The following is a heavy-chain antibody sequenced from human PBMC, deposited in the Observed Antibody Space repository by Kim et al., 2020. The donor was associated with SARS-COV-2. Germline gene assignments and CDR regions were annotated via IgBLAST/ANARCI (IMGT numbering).Heavy chain of an antibody. CDR3: AKRISGYYTD. CDR2: SI. Sequence: SIGYADSVKGRFTISRDNAKNSLYLQMNSLRAEDTALYYCAKRISGYYTDWGQGTLVTVSS. J-gene: IGHJ4*02. D-gene: IGHD3-22*01. V-gene: IGHV3-9*01.